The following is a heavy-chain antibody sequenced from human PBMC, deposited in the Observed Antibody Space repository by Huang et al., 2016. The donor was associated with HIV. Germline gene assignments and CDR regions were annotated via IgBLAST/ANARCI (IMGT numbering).Heavy chain of an antibody. CDR2: INWKSGNI. CDR3: AKDWGYDFGAFDF. J-gene: IGHJ3*01. Sequence: EVQLVESGGGLVRPGRSLRLSCAASGFTFDDYAMHWVRQTPGKGLEWVSGINWKSGNIAYADSVRGRFTISRDNAKNSLYLQMNRLRPEDTALYYCAKDWGYDFGAFDFWGRGTMVTVSS. D-gene: IGHD3-16*01. V-gene: IGHV3-9*01. CDR1: GFTFDDYA.